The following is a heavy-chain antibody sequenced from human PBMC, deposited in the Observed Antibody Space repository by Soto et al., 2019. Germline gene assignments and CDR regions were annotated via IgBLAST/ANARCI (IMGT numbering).Heavy chain of an antibody. Sequence: ALEMMCVRWSVAEGSSVDRGGYWSRIKKNQGKGLEWIGYIYYSGRTYYNPSLKSRVTISVDTSKNQFSLKLSSVTAADTAVYYCARTLYYDSSGYYYAAFDIWGQGTMVTVSS. CDR3: ARTLYYDSSGYYYAAFDI. V-gene: IGHV4-31*02. D-gene: IGHD3-22*01. CDR1: EGSSVDRGGY. J-gene: IGHJ3*02. CDR2: IYYSGRT.